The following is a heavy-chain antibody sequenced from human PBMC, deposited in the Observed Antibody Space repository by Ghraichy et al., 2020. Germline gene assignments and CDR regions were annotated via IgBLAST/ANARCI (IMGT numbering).Heavy chain of an antibody. CDR3: AKIVVLVIPPQGYFDY. Sequence: GGSLRLSCAASGFTFSNYAMSWVRQAPGKGLEWVSAISGSGDSTYYADSVKGRFTISRDSSKNTFYLQMNSLRVEDTAVYYCAKIVVLVIPPQGYFDYWGQGTQVIVSS. CDR2: ISGSGDST. D-gene: IGHD3-22*01. CDR1: GFTFSNYA. V-gene: IGHV3-23*01. J-gene: IGHJ4*02.